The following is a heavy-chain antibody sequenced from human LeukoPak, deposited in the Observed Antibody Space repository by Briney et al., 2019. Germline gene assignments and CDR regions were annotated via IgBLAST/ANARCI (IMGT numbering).Heavy chain of an antibody. V-gene: IGHV3-23*01. J-gene: IGHJ5*02. D-gene: IGHD6-13*01. CDR2: VIGSGGST. Sequence: GGSLRLSCAASGFTCSSSALNWVRRAPGKGLEWVSAVIGSGGSTYYADSVRGRFTISRDISKNTLYLQMNSLRAEDTAIYYCAKGDSSSWYLFDPWGQGTLVTVSS. CDR1: GFTCSSSA. CDR3: AKGDSSSWYLFDP.